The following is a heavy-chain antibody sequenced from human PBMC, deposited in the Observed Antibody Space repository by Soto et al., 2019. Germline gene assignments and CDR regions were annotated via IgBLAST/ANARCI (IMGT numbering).Heavy chain of an antibody. CDR1: GGFVNSDTHS. CDR3: SRLCTAGSPTTFSTQADM. Sequence: ASVTLSLTCTVSGGFVNSDTHSWSWIRQTPGKRLEWIGFIYSGGSTKNPSLRSRVTTSVDTSKNQFSLKLRSVIVAVTAVYHCSRLCTAGSPTTFSTQADMGGQEMTEKVSS. CDR2: IYSGGST. J-gene: IGHJ6*02. D-gene: IGHD2-2*01. V-gene: IGHV4-61*01.